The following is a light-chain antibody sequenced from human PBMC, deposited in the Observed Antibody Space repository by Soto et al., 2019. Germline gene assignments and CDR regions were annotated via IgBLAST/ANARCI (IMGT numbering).Light chain of an antibody. CDR1: SSNIGSNT. J-gene: IGLJ3*02. CDR3: ATWDDGLHAWV. CDR2: SNN. Sequence: QSVLTQPPSASGTPGQKVTISCSGSSSNIGSNTVSWHQQVPGTAPKLLIYSNNKRPSGVPDRITGSTSGTAASLAISGLQSDDEADYYCATWDDGLHAWVFGGGTKLTVL. V-gene: IGLV1-44*01.